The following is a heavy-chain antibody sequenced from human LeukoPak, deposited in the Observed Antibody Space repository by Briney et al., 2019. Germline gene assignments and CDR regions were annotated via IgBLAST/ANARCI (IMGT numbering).Heavy chain of an antibody. D-gene: IGHD3-22*01. CDR3: ARGRFRYDSSGYQVDY. J-gene: IGHJ4*02. Sequence: GGSLRLSCAASGFTFSSYWMHWARQAPGKGLVWVSRINSDGSSTSYADSVKGRFTISRDNAKNTLYLQMNSLRAEDTAVYYCARGRFRYDSSGYQVDYWGQGTLVTVSS. CDR2: INSDGSST. V-gene: IGHV3-74*01. CDR1: GFTFSSYW.